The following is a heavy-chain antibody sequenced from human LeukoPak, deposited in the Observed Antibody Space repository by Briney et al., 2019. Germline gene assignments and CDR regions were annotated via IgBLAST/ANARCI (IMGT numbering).Heavy chain of an antibody. CDR3: ARTIQLWKATVWFDP. CDR1: GGSISGYY. CDR2: IYYNGNT. J-gene: IGHJ5*02. Sequence: ETLSLTCTVSGGSISGYYWSWIRQPPGKGLEWIGYIYYNGNTNYNPSLKSRVTMSVDTSKNQFSLKLSSVTAADTAVYYCARTIQLWKATVWFDPWGQGTLVTVSS. D-gene: IGHD5-18*01. V-gene: IGHV4-59*12.